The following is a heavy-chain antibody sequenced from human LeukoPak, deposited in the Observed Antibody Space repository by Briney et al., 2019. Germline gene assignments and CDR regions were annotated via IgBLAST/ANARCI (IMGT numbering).Heavy chain of an antibody. V-gene: IGHV3-74*01. Sequence: GGSLRLSCAASGFTFGNYWMHWVRQAPGKGLLWVSRISDDGSSANYADSVQGRFTISRDNAKNTVYLQMHSLRAEDTAVYYCVSGYCSSTTCYRGAYWGLGTLVTVSS. CDR1: GFTFGNYW. CDR2: ISDDGSSA. J-gene: IGHJ4*02. CDR3: VSGYCSSTTCYRGAY. D-gene: IGHD2-2*03.